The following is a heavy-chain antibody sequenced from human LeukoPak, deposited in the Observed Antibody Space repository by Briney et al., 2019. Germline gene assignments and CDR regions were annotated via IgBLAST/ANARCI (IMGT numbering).Heavy chain of an antibody. CDR3: ARESRITGTTAPRGFDY. CDR2: INHSGST. D-gene: IGHD1-7*01. V-gene: IGHV4-34*01. Sequence: SETLSHTCAVYGGSFSGYYWSWIRQPPGKGLEWIGEINHSGSTNYNPSLKSRVTISVDTSKNQFSLKLSSVTAADTAVYYCARESRITGTTAPRGFDYWGQGTLVTVSS. J-gene: IGHJ4*02. CDR1: GGSFSGYY.